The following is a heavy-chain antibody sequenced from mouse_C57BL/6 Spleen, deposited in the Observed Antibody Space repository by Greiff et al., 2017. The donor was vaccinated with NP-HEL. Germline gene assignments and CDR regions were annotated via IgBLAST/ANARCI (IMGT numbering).Heavy chain of an antibody. D-gene: IGHD2-12*01. CDR3: ARKELGGFAY. CDR1: GYTFTSYW. V-gene: IGHV1-64*01. Sequence: QVQLKESGAELVKPGASVKLSCKASGYTFTSYWMHWVKQRPGQGLEWIGMIHPNSGSTNYNEKFKSKATLTVDKSSSTAYMQLSSLTSEDSAVYYCARKELGGFAYWGQGTLVTVSA. CDR2: IHPNSGST. J-gene: IGHJ3*01.